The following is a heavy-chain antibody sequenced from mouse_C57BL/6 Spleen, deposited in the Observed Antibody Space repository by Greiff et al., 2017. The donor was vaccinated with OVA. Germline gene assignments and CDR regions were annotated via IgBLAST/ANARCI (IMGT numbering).Heavy chain of an antibody. CDR1: GFTFSSYA. J-gene: IGHJ2*01. CDR3: AREKGPFDY. CDR2: ISDGGSYT. Sequence: EVQGVESGGGLVKPGGSLKLSCAASGFTFSSYAMSWVRQTPEKRLEWVATISDGGSYTYYPDNVKGRFTISRDNAKNNLYLQMSHLKSEDTAMYYCAREKGPFDYWGQGTTLTVSS. V-gene: IGHV5-4*01.